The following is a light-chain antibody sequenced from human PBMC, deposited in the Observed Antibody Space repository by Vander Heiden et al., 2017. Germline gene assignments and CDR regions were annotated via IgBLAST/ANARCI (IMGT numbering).Light chain of an antibody. Sequence: PPLSVSGSPGQSVTISCTSTSSDVGRYNYVSWYQQHPGKAPKLMIYDVTKRPSGVPDRFSGSKSGSTASLTISGLQAEDESDYYCSSYAGEYIFGVFGGGTKLTVL. V-gene: IGLV2-11*01. CDR3: SSYAGEYIFGV. CDR2: DVT. J-gene: IGLJ2*01. CDR1: SSDVGRYNY.